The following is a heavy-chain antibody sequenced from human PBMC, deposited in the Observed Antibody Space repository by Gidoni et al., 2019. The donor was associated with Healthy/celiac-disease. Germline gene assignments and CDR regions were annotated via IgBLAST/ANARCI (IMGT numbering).Heavy chain of an antibody. CDR3: AKGGLGYCSSTSCSFKTPFDY. Sequence: EVQLLESGGGLVQPGGSLRLSWAASGISFSSYSMSWVRQAPGKGLEWVAAISGSGGSTYYADSVKGRFTISRDNSKNTLYLQMNSLRAEDTAVYYCAKGGLGYCSSTSCSFKTPFDYWGQGTLVTVSS. D-gene: IGHD2-2*01. V-gene: IGHV3-23*01. J-gene: IGHJ4*02. CDR2: ISGSGGST. CDR1: GISFSSYS.